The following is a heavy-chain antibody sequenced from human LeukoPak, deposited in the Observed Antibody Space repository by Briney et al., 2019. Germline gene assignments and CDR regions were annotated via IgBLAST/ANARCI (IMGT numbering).Heavy chain of an antibody. V-gene: IGHV3-48*03. D-gene: IGHD6-13*01. CDR3: ARAPVYSSSWFFDY. CDR1: GFTFSSYE. Sequence: QTGGSLRLSCAASGFTFSSYEMNWVRQAPGKGLEWVSYISSSGSTIYYADSVKGRFTISRDNAKNSLYLQMNSLGAEDTAVYYCARAPVYSSSWFFDYWGQGTLVTVSS. CDR2: ISSSGSTI. J-gene: IGHJ4*02.